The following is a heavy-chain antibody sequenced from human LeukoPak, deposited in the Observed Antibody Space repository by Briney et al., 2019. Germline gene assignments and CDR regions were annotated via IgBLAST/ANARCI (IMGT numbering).Heavy chain of an antibody. CDR1: AGSFSGYY. CDR2: INHSGST. V-gene: IGHV4-34*01. J-gene: IGHJ4*02. CDR3: ARGTMTTVTYYFDY. Sequence: SETLSLTCAVYAGSFSGYYWSWIRQPPGKGLEWIGEINHSGSTNYNPSLKSRVTISVDTSKNQFSLKLSSVTAADTAAYYCARGTMTTVTYYFDYWGQGTLVTVSS. D-gene: IGHD4-17*01.